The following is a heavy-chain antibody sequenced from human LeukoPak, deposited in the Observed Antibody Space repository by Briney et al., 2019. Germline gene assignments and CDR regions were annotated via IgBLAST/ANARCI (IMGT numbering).Heavy chain of an antibody. Sequence: SETPSLTCAVYGGSFSGYYWGWIRQPPGKGLEWIGEINHSGSTNYNPSLKSRVTISVDTSKNQFSLKLSSVTAADTAVYYCARSSDYDILTGPYYFDYWGQGTLVTVSS. J-gene: IGHJ4*02. CDR1: GGSFSGYY. CDR3: ARSSDYDILTGPYYFDY. V-gene: IGHV4-34*01. D-gene: IGHD3-9*01. CDR2: INHSGST.